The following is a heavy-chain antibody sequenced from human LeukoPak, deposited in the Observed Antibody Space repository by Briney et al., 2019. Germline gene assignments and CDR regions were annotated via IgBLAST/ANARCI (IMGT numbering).Heavy chain of an antibody. CDR2: FDPEDGET. D-gene: IGHD5-24*01. J-gene: IGHJ4*02. Sequence: ASVKVSCKASGYTFTSYYIHWVRQAPGKGLEWMGGFDPEDGETIYAQKLQGRVTMTTDTSTSTAYMELRSLRSDDTAVYYCARDGYNFLLPSFDYWGQGTLVTVSS. V-gene: IGHV1-24*01. CDR1: GYTFTSYY. CDR3: ARDGYNFLLPSFDY.